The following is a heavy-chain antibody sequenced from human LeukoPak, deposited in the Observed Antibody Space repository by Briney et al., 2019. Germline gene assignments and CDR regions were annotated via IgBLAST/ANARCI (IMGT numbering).Heavy chain of an antibody. Sequence: PGGSLRLSCAASGFTISTKSMNWVRQAPGKGLEWVSVIYGGGSTKYAESVKGRFTISRDNSKNTLYLQMNSLIVEDTAVYYCAKDFLVGYRYSYGTEPFDYWGQGTLVTVSS. V-gene: IGHV3-66*01. CDR2: IYGGGST. J-gene: IGHJ4*02. D-gene: IGHD5-18*01. CDR3: AKDFLVGYRYSYGTEPFDY. CDR1: GFTISTKS.